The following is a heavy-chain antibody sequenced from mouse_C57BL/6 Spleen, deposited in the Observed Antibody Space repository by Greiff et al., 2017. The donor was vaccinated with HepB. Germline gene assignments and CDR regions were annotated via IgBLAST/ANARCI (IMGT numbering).Heavy chain of an antibody. D-gene: IGHD1-2*01. J-gene: IGHJ1*03. CDR2: IYPGDGDT. CDR1: GYAFSSSW. CDR3: ARGSGYYGPFWYFDV. V-gene: IGHV1-82*01. Sequence: VQVVESGPELVKPGASVKISCKASGYAFSSSWMHWVKQRPGQGLEWIGRIYPGDGDTNYNGKFKGKATLTADKSSSTAYMQLSSLTSEDSAVYFGARGSGYYGPFWYFDVWGTGTTVTVSS.